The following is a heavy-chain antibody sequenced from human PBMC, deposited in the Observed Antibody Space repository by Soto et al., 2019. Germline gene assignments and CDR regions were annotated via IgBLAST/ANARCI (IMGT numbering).Heavy chain of an antibody. Sequence: SCAASGFPFRNYAIHWVRQAPGKGLEWVAVISRDGSHKYYLDSVKGRFTISRDNSKDTVNLLMNSLRDDDSAMYYCARSRNSAVADSFDFWGQGXLVTVYS. J-gene: IGHJ4*02. CDR1: GFPFRNYA. V-gene: IGHV3-30*04. CDR2: ISRDGSHK. CDR3: ARSRNSAVADSFDF. D-gene: IGHD1-26*01.